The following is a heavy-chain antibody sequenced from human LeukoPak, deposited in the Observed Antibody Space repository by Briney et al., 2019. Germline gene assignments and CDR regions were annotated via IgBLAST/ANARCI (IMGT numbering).Heavy chain of an antibody. CDR2: IYSGGST. V-gene: IGHV3-66*01. J-gene: IGHJ4*02. CDR3: ARVSHDYGDSFDY. CDR1: GFTVSSNY. D-gene: IGHD4-17*01. Sequence: GGSLRLSCAASGFTVSSNYMSWVRQAPGKGLEWVSVIYSGGSTYYADSVKGRFTISRDNSKNTLYLQMNSLRAEDTAVYYCARVSHDYGDSFDYWGQGTLVTVSS.